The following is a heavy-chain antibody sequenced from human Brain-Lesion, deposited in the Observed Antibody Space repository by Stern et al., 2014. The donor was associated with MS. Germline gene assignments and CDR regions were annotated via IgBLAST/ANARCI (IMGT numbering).Heavy chain of an antibody. J-gene: IGHJ4*02. CDR1: GGSISRSTYY. V-gene: IGHV4-39*01. Sequence: QLVESGPGLVKPSETLSLTCTVSGGSISRSTYYWGWIRQPPGKGLEWIGNIYYSGTTYYDPSLKSRVTISVQAATNHFPLKQNSVTAADTAVYYCARLTGIIDSWGQGTLVAVSS. CDR2: IYYSGTT. CDR3: ARLTGIIDS. D-gene: IGHD5-24*01.